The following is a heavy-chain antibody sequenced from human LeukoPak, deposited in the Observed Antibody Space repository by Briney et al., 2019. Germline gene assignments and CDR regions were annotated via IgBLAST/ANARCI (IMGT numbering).Heavy chain of an antibody. V-gene: IGHV1-18*01. CDR1: GYTFISYG. CDR3: ARVAVPRDYMDV. CDR2: ISAYNGNT. J-gene: IGHJ6*03. Sequence: ASVKVSCKGSGYTFISYGITWVRQAPGQGLEWMGWISAYNGNTHYAQKFQGRVTMTTDTSTSTAYMELRSLRSDHTAVYYCARVAVPRDYMDVWGKGTTVTVSS. D-gene: IGHD2-2*01.